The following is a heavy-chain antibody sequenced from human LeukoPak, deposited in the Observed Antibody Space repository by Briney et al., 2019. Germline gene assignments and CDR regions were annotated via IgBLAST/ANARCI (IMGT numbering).Heavy chain of an antibody. D-gene: IGHD6-13*01. CDR1: GFTFSSYA. CDR3: AKAAAGPRGGYYYYYGMDV. CDR2: ISGSGGST. J-gene: IGHJ6*02. Sequence: GTSLRLSCAASGFTFSSYAMSWVRQAPGKGLEWVSAISGSGGSTYYADSVKGRFTISRDNSKNTLYLQMNSLRAEDTAVYYCAKAAAGPRGGYYYYYGMDVWGQGTTVTVSS. V-gene: IGHV3-23*01.